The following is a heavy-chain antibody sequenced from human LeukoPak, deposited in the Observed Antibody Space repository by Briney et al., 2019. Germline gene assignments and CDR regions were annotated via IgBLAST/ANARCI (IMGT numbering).Heavy chain of an antibody. CDR1: GFTFSSYS. J-gene: IGHJ4*02. D-gene: IGHD5-18*01. V-gene: IGHV3-21*01. Sequence: RGSLRLSCAASGFTFSSYSMNWVRQAPGKGLEWVSSISSSSSYIYYADSVKGRFTISRDNAKKSLYLQMNSLRAEDTAVYYCARVDTAMVYFDYWGQGTLVTVSS. CDR2: ISSSSSYI. CDR3: ARVDTAMVYFDY.